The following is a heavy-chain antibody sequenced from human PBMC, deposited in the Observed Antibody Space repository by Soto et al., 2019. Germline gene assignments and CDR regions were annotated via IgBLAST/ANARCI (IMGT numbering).Heavy chain of an antibody. CDR1: GYSFTSYW. V-gene: IGHV5-51*01. J-gene: IGHJ6*02. Sequence: GEALKISGKGSGYSFTSYWIGWVRQMPGKGLEWMGIIYPGDSDTRYSPSFQGQVTISADKSISTAYLQWSSLKASDTAMYYCARRAVAGPYYYGMEVWGQGTTVTVSS. CDR3: ARRAVAGPYYYGMEV. D-gene: IGHD6-19*01. CDR2: IYPGDSDT.